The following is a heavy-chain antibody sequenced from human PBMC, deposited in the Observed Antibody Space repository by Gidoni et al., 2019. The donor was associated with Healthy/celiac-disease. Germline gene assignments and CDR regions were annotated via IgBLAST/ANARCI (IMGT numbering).Heavy chain of an antibody. J-gene: IGHJ6*02. Sequence: EVQLVESGGGLVQPGGSLRLSCAASGFTFSSYRMSWVRQAPGKGLEWVANIKQDGSEKYYVDSVKGRFTISRDNAKNSLYLQMNSLRAEDTAVYYCARERGKSSWYEIIPFDYYYYGMDVWGQGTTVTVSS. V-gene: IGHV3-7*01. CDR2: IKQDGSEK. D-gene: IGHD6-13*01. CDR3: ARERGKSSWYEIIPFDYYYYGMDV. CDR1: GFTFSSYR.